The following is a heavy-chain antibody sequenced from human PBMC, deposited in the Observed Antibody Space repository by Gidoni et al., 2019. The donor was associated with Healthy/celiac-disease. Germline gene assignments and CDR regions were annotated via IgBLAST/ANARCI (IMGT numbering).Heavy chain of an antibody. V-gene: IGHV4-59*01. D-gene: IGHD2-21*01. Sequence: QVQLQESGPGLVKPSETLSLTCTVSCGSIRSYYWSWIRQPPGKGLEWIGYIYYSGSTNYNPSLKSRCTISVDTSKNQFSLKLSSVTAADTAVYYCARGTIRNWFDPWGQGTLVTVSS. J-gene: IGHJ5*02. CDR1: CGSIRSYY. CDR3: ARGTIRNWFDP. CDR2: IYYSGST.